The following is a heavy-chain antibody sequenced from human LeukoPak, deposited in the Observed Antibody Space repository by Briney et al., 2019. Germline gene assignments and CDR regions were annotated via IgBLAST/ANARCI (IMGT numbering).Heavy chain of an antibody. CDR2: INPNSGGT. J-gene: IGHJ6*03. CDR3: ARVPHRVVPAAKGPSPYYYYMDV. V-gene: IGHV1-2*02. CDR1: GYTFTGYY. D-gene: IGHD2-2*01. Sequence: ASVKVSCKASGYTFTGYYMHWVRQAPGQGLEWMGWINPNSGGTNYAQKFQGGVTMTRDTSISTAYMELSRLRSDDTAVYYCARVPHRVVPAAKGPSPYYYYMDVWGKGTTVTVSS.